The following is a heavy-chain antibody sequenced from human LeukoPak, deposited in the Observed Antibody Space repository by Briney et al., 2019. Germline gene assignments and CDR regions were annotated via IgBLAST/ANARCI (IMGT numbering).Heavy chain of an antibody. Sequence: GGSLRLSCAASGFTFSSYWMSWVRQAPGKGLEWVANIKQDGSEKYYVDSVKGRFTISRDNAKNSLYLQMSSLRAEDTAVYYCARANRLYDPGDAFDIWGQGTMVTVSS. CDR2: IKQDGSEK. CDR1: GFTFSSYW. D-gene: IGHD3-3*01. CDR3: ARANRLYDPGDAFDI. J-gene: IGHJ3*02. V-gene: IGHV3-7*01.